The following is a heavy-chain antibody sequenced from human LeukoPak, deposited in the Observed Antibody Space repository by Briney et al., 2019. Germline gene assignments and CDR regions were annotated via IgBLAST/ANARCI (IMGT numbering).Heavy chain of an antibody. CDR2: IYYSGST. J-gene: IGHJ3*02. CDR1: GGSISSYY. Sequence: SETLSLTCTVSGGSISSYYGSWIRQPPGKGLEWIGYIYYSGSTNYNPSLKSRVTISVDTSKNQFSLKLSSVTAADTAVYYCARQPGAVGAFDIWGQGTMVTVSS. V-gene: IGHV4-59*01. CDR3: ARQPGAVGAFDI.